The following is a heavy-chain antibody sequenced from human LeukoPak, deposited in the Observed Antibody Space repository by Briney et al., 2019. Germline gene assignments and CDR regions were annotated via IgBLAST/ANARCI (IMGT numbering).Heavy chain of an antibody. V-gene: IGHV3-30*02. D-gene: IGHD2-2*01. CDR2: IRYDGSNK. J-gene: IGHJ6*03. CDR3: AKQEYCSSTSCYEYYYMDV. Sequence: PGGSLRLSCAASGFTFSSYGMHWVRQAPGKGLEWVAFIRYDGSNKYYADSVKGRFTISRDNSKNTLYLQMNSLRAEDTAVYYCAKQEYCSSTSCYEYYYMDVWGKGTTVTISS. CDR1: GFTFSSYG.